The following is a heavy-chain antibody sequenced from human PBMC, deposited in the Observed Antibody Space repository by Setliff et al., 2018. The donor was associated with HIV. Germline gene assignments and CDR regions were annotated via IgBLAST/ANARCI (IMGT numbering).Heavy chain of an antibody. CDR1: GGSFSSYY. D-gene: IGHD3-22*01. J-gene: IGHJ5*02. Sequence: SETLSLTCAVYGGSFSSYYWIWIRQPPGKGLEWIGEINHSGKTYYNPSLKRRLTISVDTSKNEFSLKLTSVTAADTAVYYCASRVYYYDESAILREEGFVPWGQGTLVTVSS. CDR3: ASRVYYYDESAILREEGFVP. CDR2: INHSGKT. V-gene: IGHV4-34*01.